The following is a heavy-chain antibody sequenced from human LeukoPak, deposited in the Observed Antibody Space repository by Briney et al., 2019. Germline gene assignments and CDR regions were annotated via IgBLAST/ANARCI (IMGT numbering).Heavy chain of an antibody. D-gene: IGHD3-22*01. CDR3: ARHRDMSDSSGNFDH. CDR1: GYSFTNYW. CDR2: NDPSDSYT. V-gene: IGHV5-10-1*01. J-gene: IGHJ4*02. Sequence: GESLRISCKGSGYSFTNYWITWVRQMPGKGLEWMGRNDPSDSYTNYSPSSQGHVTISVDKTISTAYLQWSSLKASDTAMYYSARHRDMSDSSGNFDHWGQGTLVTVSS.